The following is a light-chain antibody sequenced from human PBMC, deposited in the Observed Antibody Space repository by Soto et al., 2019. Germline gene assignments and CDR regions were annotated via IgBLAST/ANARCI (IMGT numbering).Light chain of an antibody. V-gene: IGKV1-39*01. CDR2: TIS. CDR1: QSISNS. CDR3: QQTHSTPLT. Sequence: DIQMTQSPSSLSAFVGDRVTITCRASQSISNSLNWYQQKPGKAPRLLISTISSLQSGVPSRFTCSGSGTDFTLTISSLQPEDFATYYCQQTHSTPLTFGGGTKVEV. J-gene: IGKJ4*01.